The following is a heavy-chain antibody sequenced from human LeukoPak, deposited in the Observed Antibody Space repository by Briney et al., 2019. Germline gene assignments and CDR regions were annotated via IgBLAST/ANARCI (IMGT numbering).Heavy chain of an antibody. V-gene: IGHV4-61*01. CDR2: IYYSGST. CDR3: ARGHHGSYFPLDFDY. D-gene: IGHD1-26*01. Sequence: SETLSLTCTVSGGSVSSGSYYWSWIRQPPGKGLEWIGYIYYSGSTNYNPSLKSRVTISVDTSKNQFSLKLSSVTAADTAVYYCARGHHGSYFPLDFDYWGQGTLVTVSS. J-gene: IGHJ4*02. CDR1: GGSVSSGSYY.